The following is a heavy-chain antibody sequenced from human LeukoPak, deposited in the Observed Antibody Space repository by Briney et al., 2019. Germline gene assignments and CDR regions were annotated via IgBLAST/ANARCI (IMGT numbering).Heavy chain of an antibody. V-gene: IGHV4-61*02. CDR2: INTSGST. CDR1: GGSISSGRYY. J-gene: IGHJ4*02. CDR3: AREGYSYGYFVDY. D-gene: IGHD5-18*01. Sequence: TSQTLSLTSTVPGGSISSGRYYWSWIRQPAGKGLEWMVRINTSGSTNYNPSLKSRVTISVDTSKNQFSLKLSSVTAADTAVYYCAREGYSYGYFVDYWGQGTLVTVSS.